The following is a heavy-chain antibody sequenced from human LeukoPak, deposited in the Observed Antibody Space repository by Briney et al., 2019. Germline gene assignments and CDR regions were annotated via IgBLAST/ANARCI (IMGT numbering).Heavy chain of an antibody. J-gene: IGHJ4*02. V-gene: IGHV3-30-3*01. D-gene: IGHD3-10*01. CDR3: ARDSNYYGSPQAPDY. Sequence: GGSLRLSCAASGFTFSSYAMHWVRQAPGKGLEWVAVISYDGSNKYYADSVKGRFTISRDNSKNTLYLQMNSLRAEDTAVYYCARDSNYYGSPQAPDYWGQGTLVTVSS. CDR1: GFTFSSYA. CDR2: ISYDGSNK.